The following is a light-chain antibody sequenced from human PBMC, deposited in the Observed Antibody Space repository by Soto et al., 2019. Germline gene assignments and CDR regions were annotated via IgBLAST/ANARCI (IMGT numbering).Light chain of an antibody. Sequence: SYELTQPLSVSVALGQTARITCGGNNIGSKNVHWYQQKPGQAPVLVMYRDSNRPSGIPERFSGSNSGDTATLTIRRAQAGDEADYYCQVWDSSSYVFGTGTKVTVL. CDR3: QVWDSSSYV. CDR1: NIGSKN. J-gene: IGLJ1*01. CDR2: RDS. V-gene: IGLV3-9*01.